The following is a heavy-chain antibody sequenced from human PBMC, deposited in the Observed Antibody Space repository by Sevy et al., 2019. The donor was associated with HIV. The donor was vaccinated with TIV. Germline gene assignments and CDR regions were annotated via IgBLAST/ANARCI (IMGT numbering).Heavy chain of an antibody. V-gene: IGHV3-48*02. J-gene: IGHJ4*02. CDR3: ARPGSGWFEFDS. CDR2: IRSTVPTI. Sequence: GGSLRLSCVASGFTFSRYSMNWVRQAPGKGLEWVSNIRSTVPTIYYADSVKGRFTISRDNAKNSLYLQMNSLREEDTAVYYCARPGSGWFEFDSWGQGTLVTVSS. D-gene: IGHD6-19*01. CDR1: GFTFSRYS.